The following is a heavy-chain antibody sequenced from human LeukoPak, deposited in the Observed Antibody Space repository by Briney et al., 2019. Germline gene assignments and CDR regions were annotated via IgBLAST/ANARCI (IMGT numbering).Heavy chain of an antibody. CDR2: IDPRDSYT. J-gene: IGHJ5*02. V-gene: IGHV5-10-1*01. CDR3: ARHTDYYDSSATNEPDNWFDP. CDR1: GYSFTSYW. Sequence: TGESLKISCKGSGYSFTSYWISWVRQMPGKGLEWMGRIDPRDSYTNYSPSFQGHVTISADKSISTAYLQWSSLKPSHTAMYYCARHTDYYDSSATNEPDNWFDPWGQGTLVTVSS. D-gene: IGHD3-22*01.